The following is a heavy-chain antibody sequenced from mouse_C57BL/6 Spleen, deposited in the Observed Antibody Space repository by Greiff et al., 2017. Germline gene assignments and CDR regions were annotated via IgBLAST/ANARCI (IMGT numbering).Heavy chain of an antibody. J-gene: IGHJ1*03. CDR1: GFTFSDYG. V-gene: IGHV5-17*01. Sequence: EVKLMESGGGLVKPGGSLKLSCAASGFTFSDYGMHWVRQAPEKGLEWVAYISSGSSTIYYADTVKGRFTISRDNTKNTLFLQMTSLRSEDTARYYCARRSSYWYFDVWGTGTTVTVSS. D-gene: IGHD1-1*01. CDR3: ARRSSYWYFDV. CDR2: ISSGSSTI.